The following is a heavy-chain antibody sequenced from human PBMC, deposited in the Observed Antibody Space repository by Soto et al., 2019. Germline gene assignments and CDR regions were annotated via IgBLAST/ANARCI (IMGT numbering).Heavy chain of an antibody. CDR1: GGSFSGYY. CDR3: ARGPVCSGGSCYSSAFDI. J-gene: IGHJ3*02. Sequence: SGTLSFTCAVYGGSFSGYYWSWIRQPPGKGLEWIGEINHSGSTNYNPSLKSRVTISVDTSKNQFSLKLSSVTAADTAVYYCARGPVCSGGSCYSSAFDIWHQGTMVTVSS. D-gene: IGHD2-15*01. V-gene: IGHV4-34*01. CDR2: INHSGST.